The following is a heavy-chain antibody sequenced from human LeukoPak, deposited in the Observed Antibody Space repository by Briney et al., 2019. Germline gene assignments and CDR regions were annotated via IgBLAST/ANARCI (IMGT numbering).Heavy chain of an antibody. V-gene: IGHV4-4*07. D-gene: IGHD4-17*01. CDR1: GGSVRSYY. Sequence: KSSETLSLTCTFSGGSVRSYYWSWIRQPAGKGLEGIGRIYTSGSTNYNPSLKSRVTMSVDTSKNQFSLKLSSVIAADPAVYYCARVVSQYGDYAWIVNWFDPWGQGTLVTVSS. CDR3: ARVVSQYGDYAWIVNWFDP. CDR2: IYTSGST. J-gene: IGHJ5*02.